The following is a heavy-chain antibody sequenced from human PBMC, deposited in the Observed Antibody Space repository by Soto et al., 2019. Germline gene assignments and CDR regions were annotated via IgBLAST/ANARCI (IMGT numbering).Heavy chain of an antibody. CDR2: IIPIFGTA. V-gene: IGHV1-69*01. J-gene: IGHJ6*02. Sequence: QVQLVQSGAEVKKPGSSVKVSCKASGGTFSSYAISWVRQAPGQGLEWMGGIIPIFGTANYAQKFQGRVTITSEETTSTAYMELSSLRSEDTAVYYCARDPTIAAAGIGDYYYGMDVWGQGTTVTDSS. CDR1: GGTFSSYA. D-gene: IGHD6-13*01. CDR3: ARDPTIAAAGIGDYYYGMDV.